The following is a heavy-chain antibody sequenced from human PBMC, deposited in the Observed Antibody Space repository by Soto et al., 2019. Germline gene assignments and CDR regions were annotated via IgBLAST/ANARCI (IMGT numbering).Heavy chain of an antibody. CDR2: TSGSGIST. CDR1: GFTFSNYA. D-gene: IGHD4-17*01. V-gene: IGHV3-23*01. CDR3: AKDGADYGEGNWFDP. J-gene: IGHJ5*02. Sequence: EVQLLESGGGLVQPGGSLRLSCAASGFTFSNYAMSWARQAPGKGLEWVSGTSGSGISTYYADSVKGRFTISRDNSKNRLYLQMNSLRAEDTAVYYCAKDGADYGEGNWFDPWGQGTLVTVSS.